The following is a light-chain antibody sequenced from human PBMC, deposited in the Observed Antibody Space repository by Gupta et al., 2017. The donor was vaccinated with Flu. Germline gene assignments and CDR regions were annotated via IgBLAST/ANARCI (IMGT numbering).Light chain of an antibody. V-gene: IGLV2-23*01. CDR1: TSDVENYNL. CDR2: EGS. J-gene: IGLJ3*02. Sequence: QSALTQPASVSGSPGQSITISCIGSTSDVENYNLVSWYQQLPGKAPKLMIYEGSKRPSGISNRFSGFKSGSTASLTISGLQAEDEADYYCCSYGGGSSWLFGGGTKLTVL. CDR3: CSYGGGSSWL.